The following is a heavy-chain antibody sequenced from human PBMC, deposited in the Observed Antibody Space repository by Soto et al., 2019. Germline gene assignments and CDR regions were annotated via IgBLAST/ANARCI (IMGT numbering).Heavy chain of an antibody. CDR1: GGSISGYY. CDR3: ARDNGYSYGYTLDH. V-gene: IGHV4-59*01. CDR2: MYNTGST. D-gene: IGHD5-18*01. J-gene: IGHJ4*02. Sequence: SETLSLTCTVSGGSISGYYWSWVRQPPGKGLEWIGYMYNTGSTVYNPSFKSRVTISVDTSKNQFSLKLSSVTAADTAVYYCARDNGYSYGYTLDHWGQGTLVT.